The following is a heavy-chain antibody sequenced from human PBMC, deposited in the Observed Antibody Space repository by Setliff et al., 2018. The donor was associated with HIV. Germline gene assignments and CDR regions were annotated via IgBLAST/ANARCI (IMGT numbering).Heavy chain of an antibody. CDR3: ARHLGLPGPFDF. Sequence: GESLKISCKGSGYSFTSYWIGWVRQMPGKGLEWMGIVYPGDSNTRYSPSFQGQVTISADQSVSTAYLQWSSLKASDNAMYYCARHLGLPGPFDFWGRGTVVTVSS. V-gene: IGHV5-51*01. CDR1: GYSFTSYW. CDR2: VYPGDSNT. D-gene: IGHD7-27*01. J-gene: IGHJ3*01.